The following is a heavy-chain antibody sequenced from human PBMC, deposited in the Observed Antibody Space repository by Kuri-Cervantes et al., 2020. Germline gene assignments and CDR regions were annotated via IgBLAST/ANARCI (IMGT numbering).Heavy chain of an antibody. J-gene: IGHJ6*03. D-gene: IGHD3-10*01. V-gene: IGHV4-39*07. CDR1: GDSISSSSYY. CDR3: ARGRSVSTSSYHYYFMDV. Sequence: SETLSLTCIVSGDSISSSSYYWAWIRQPPGKGLEWIGSIYYSGNTDYNPSLKSRATISVDMSKNQFSLKLRSVTAADTAVYYCARGRSVSTSSYHYYFMDVWGKGTTVTVSS. CDR2: IYYSGNT.